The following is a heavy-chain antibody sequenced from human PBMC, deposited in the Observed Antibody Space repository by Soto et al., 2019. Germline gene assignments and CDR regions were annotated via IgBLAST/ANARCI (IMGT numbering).Heavy chain of an antibody. J-gene: IGHJ4*02. V-gene: IGHV3-21*01. CDR2: ISSSSSYI. CDR1: GFTFSSYS. Sequence: GSLRLSCAASGFTFSSYSMNWVRQAPGKGLEWVSSISSSSSYIYYADSVKGRFTISRDNAKNSLYLQMNSLRAEDTAVYYCARGPEGYSSSPYYFDYWGQGTLVTVSS. D-gene: IGHD6-6*01. CDR3: ARGPEGYSSSPYYFDY.